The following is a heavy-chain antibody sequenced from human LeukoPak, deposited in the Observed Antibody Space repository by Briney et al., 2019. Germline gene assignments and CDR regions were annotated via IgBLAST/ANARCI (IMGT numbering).Heavy chain of an antibody. CDR2: INHSGST. D-gene: IGHD5-12*01. V-gene: IGHV4-34*01. CDR3: ARGSADSEMATNPTYYSDY. CDR1: GGSFSGYY. J-gene: IGHJ4*02. Sequence: SETLSLTCAVYGGSFSGYYWSWIRQPPGKGLEWIGEINHSGSTNYNPSLKSRVTISVDTSKNQFSLKLSSVTAADTAVYYCARGSADSEMATNPTYYSDYWGQGTLVTVSS.